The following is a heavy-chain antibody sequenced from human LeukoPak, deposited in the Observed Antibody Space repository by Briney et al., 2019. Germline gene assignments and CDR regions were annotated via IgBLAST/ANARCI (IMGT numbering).Heavy chain of an antibody. CDR2: IWYDGSNK. J-gene: IGHJ6*02. CDR1: GFTFSSYG. Sequence: QSGGSLRLSCAASGFTFSSYGMHWVRQAPGKGLEWVAVIWYDGSNKYYADSVKGRFTISRDNSKNTLYLQMNSLRAEDTAVYYCARAARDYGSGSYYNPPNYYYYYGMDVWGQGTTVTVSS. V-gene: IGHV3-33*01. CDR3: ARAARDYGSGSYYNPPNYYYYYGMDV. D-gene: IGHD3-10*01.